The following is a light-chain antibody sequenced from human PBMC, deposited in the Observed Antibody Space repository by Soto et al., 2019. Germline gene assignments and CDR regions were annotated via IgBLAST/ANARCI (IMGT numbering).Light chain of an antibody. CDR3: QQTYRTPWT. Sequence: DIQMTQSPSSLSASVGDRVTITCRASQSISSHLNWYQQKPGKVTKLLIYAASSLHSGVPSRFSGSGSGTDFTLTISSLQPEDFATFYCQQTYRTPWTFGQGAKVEI. CDR2: AAS. J-gene: IGKJ1*01. V-gene: IGKV1-39*01. CDR1: QSISSH.